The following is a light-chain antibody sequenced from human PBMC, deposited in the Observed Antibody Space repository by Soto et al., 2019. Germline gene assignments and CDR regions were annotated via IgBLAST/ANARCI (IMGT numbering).Light chain of an antibody. Sequence: QSVLTQPASVSGSPGQSITISCIGTSSDVGAYNYVSWYQQLPGKAPKLMIYEVSNRPSGISNRFSGSKSGNTASLTISGLQTEDESDYYCNSRASGTTYVFGTGTNVTVL. CDR3: NSRASGTTYV. CDR2: EVS. CDR1: SSDVGAYNY. V-gene: IGLV2-14*01. J-gene: IGLJ1*01.